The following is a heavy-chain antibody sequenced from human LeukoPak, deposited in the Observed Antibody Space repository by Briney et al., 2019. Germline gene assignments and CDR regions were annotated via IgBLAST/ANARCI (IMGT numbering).Heavy chain of an antibody. CDR2: FDPEDGET. V-gene: IGHV1-24*01. CDR1: GYTLTELS. J-gene: IGHJ6*02. D-gene: IGHD6-19*01. CDR3: ARDPKAAIAVAGTSDGMDV. Sequence: ASVKVSCKVSGYTLTELSMHWVRQAPGKGLEWMGGFDPEDGETIYAQKFQGRVTMTEDTSTDTAYMELSSLRSEDTAVYYCARDPKAAIAVAGTSDGMDVWGQGTTVTVSS.